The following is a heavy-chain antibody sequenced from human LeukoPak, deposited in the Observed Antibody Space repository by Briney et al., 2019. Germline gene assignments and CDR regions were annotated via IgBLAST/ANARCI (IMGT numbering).Heavy chain of an antibody. V-gene: IGHV3-23*01. J-gene: IGHJ4*02. Sequence: PGGSLRLSCAASGFTFSSSAMSWVRQAPGKGLEWVSAISASGGSTDCADSVKGRFTIPRDNSKNTLYLQMNRLRAEDTAEYYCAKGSGTFDYWGQGTLVTVSS. CDR1: GFTFSSSA. CDR3: AKGSGTFDY. CDR2: ISASGGST.